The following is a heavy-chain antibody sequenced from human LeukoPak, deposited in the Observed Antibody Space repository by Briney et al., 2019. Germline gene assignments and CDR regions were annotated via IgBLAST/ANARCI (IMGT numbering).Heavy chain of an antibody. CDR1: GFTFSSYS. CDR3: ARGEYSSSWYDY. V-gene: IGHV3-30*03. Sequence: GGSLRLSCAASGFTFSSYSMNWARQAPGKGLEWVAVISYDGSNKYYADSVRGRFTISRDNSKNTLYLQMNSLRAEDTAVYYCARGEYSSSWYDYWGQGTLVTVSS. J-gene: IGHJ4*02. CDR2: ISYDGSNK. D-gene: IGHD6-13*01.